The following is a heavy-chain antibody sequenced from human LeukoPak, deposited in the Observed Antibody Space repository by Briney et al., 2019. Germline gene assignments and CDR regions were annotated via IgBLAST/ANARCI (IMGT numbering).Heavy chain of an antibody. Sequence: GGSLRLSCSASGFTFRNYAMNWVRQAPGKGLERVSTISATGGTTFYADSVKGRYTISRDNSKNTLYVQMNSLRADDTAVYCCAKKLSGISGTPWGDFDCWGQGALVTVSS. CDR3: AKKLSGISGTPWGDFDC. D-gene: IGHD1-20*01. CDR1: GFTFRNYA. CDR2: ISATGGTT. J-gene: IGHJ4*02. V-gene: IGHV3-23*01.